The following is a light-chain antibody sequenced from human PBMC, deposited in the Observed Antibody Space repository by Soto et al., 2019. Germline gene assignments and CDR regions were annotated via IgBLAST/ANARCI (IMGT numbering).Light chain of an antibody. CDR2: EVS. Sequence: QSALTQPPAASGSPGQSVTISCTGTSSDVGGYNYVSWYQQHPGKAPKLMIYEVSKRPSGVPYRFSGSKSGNTASLTISGLQAADEADYFCSSFTSSMTNVFGSGTKVTVL. CDR1: SSDVGGYNY. J-gene: IGLJ1*01. CDR3: SSFTSSMTNV. V-gene: IGLV2-8*01.